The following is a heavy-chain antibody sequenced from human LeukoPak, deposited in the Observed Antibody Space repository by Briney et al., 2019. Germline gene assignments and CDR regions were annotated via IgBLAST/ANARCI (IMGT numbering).Heavy chain of an antibody. J-gene: IGHJ6*03. D-gene: IGHD6-6*01. CDR2: IKQDGSEK. Sequence: GGSLRLSCAASGFTFSSYWMSWVRQAPGKGLEWVANIKQDGSEKYYVDSVKGRFTISRDNAKNSLYLQMNSLRAEDTAVYYCARDRRTYSSSSWNYYYYYMDVWGKGTTVTVSS. CDR1: GFTFSSYW. V-gene: IGHV3-7*01. CDR3: ARDRRTYSSSSWNYYYYYMDV.